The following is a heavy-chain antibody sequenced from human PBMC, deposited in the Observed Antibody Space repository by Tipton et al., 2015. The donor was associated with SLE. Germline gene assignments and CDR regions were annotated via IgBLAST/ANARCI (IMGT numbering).Heavy chain of an antibody. CDR3: AREYEVWASFDY. V-gene: IGHV4-34*01. J-gene: IGHJ4*02. CDR1: GGSFSGYY. CDR2: INHSGST. Sequence: LRLSCAVYGGSFSGYYWSWIRQPPGKGLEWIGEINHSGSTNYNPSLKSRVTISVDTSKNQFSLKLSSVTAADTAVYYCAREYEVWASFDYWGQGTLVTVSS. D-gene: IGHD3-16*01.